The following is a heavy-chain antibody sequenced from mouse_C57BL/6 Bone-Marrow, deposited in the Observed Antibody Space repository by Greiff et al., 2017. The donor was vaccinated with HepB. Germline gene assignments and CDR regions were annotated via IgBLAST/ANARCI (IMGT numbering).Heavy chain of an antibody. D-gene: IGHD2-3*01. Sequence: VQLQQSGAELVRPGASVTLSCKVSGYTFTDYEMHWVKQTPVHGLEWIGAIDPETGGTAYNQKFKGKAILTADKSSSTAYMELRSLTSEDSAVYYCTRSDDGYYRYWFAYWGQGTLVTVSA. V-gene: IGHV1-15*01. J-gene: IGHJ3*01. CDR3: TRSDDGYYRYWFAY. CDR1: GYTFTDYE. CDR2: IDPETGGT.